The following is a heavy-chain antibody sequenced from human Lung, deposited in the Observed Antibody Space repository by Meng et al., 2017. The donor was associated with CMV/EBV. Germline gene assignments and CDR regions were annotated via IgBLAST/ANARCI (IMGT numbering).Heavy chain of an antibody. CDR3: ARDHRAGRWLQLGYYDY. V-gene: IGHV3-30*03. CDR2: ISYDGNNG. J-gene: IGHJ4*02. Sequence: GGSLGLXCRASRFNLNTYAMHWVRQAPGKGLGWVARISYDGNNGHYADSMEGRFTISRDNAKNTLYLEMNSLRGEDTAVYYCARDHRAGRWLQLGYYDYWXQGTLVTVSS. D-gene: IGHD5-24*01. CDR1: RFNLNTYA.